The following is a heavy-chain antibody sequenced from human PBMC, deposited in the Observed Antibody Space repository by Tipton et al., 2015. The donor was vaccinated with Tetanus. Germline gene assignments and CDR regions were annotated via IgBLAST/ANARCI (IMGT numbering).Heavy chain of an antibody. CDR1: GGSISSGGYS. V-gene: IGHV4-30-2*01. CDR2: MYYIGTT. Sequence: LRLSCAVSGGSISSGGYSWTWIRQPPGKGLQWIGYMYYIGTTHYNPSLKSRVTISIDRSKNQLSLKLTSVTAADTAVYYCARATSTGPAYNWFDPWGQGTLVTVSS. J-gene: IGHJ5*02. CDR3: ARATSTGPAYNWFDP. D-gene: IGHD2-8*02.